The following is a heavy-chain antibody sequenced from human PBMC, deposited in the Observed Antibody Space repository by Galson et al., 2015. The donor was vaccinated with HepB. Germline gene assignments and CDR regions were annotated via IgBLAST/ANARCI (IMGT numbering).Heavy chain of an antibody. CDR3: ASGDTIFGVVIDGNWFDP. CDR2: IYYSGST. J-gene: IGHJ5*02. V-gene: IGHV4-39*01. CDR1: GGSISSSSYY. D-gene: IGHD3-3*01. Sequence: TLSLTCTVSGGSISSSSYYWGWIRQPPGKGLEWIGSIYYSGSTYYNPSLKSRVAISVDTSKNQFSLKLSSVTAADTAVYYCASGDTIFGVVIDGNWFDPWGQGTLVTVSS.